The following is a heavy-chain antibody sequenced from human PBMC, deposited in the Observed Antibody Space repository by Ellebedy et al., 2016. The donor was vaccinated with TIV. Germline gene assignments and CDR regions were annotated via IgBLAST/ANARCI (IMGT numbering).Heavy chain of an antibody. J-gene: IGHJ4*02. V-gene: IGHV3-11*06. Sequence: PGGSLRLSCAASGFSFSDYYMSWIRQVPGTGLEWLSYISSSGSDTNYADSVKGRFTISRDNAKNSLYLEMNSLKVEDTAVYYRARGQAVAGSHFDYWGQGTLVTVSS. CDR2: ISSSGSDT. CDR1: GFSFSDYY. D-gene: IGHD6-19*01. CDR3: ARGQAVAGSHFDY.